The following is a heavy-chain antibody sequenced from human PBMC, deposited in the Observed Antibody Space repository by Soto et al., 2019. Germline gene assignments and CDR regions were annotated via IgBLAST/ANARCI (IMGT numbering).Heavy chain of an antibody. Sequence: PGESLKISCKGSGYSFTNYWISWVRQMPGKGLEWMGRIDPSDSYTNYSPSFQGHVTISADKSISTAYLQWSSLKASDTAMYYCAVRISSRAGMDVWGQGTTVTVSS. D-gene: IGHD6-13*01. CDR3: AVRISSRAGMDV. CDR1: GYSFTNYW. CDR2: IDPSDSYT. J-gene: IGHJ6*02. V-gene: IGHV5-10-1*01.